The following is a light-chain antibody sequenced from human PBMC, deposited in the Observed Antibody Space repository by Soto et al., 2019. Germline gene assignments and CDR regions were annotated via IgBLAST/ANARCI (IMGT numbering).Light chain of an antibody. CDR1: QNVLYSSVNKSL. J-gene: IGKJ3*01. CDR2: WAS. V-gene: IGKV4-1*01. CDR3: QQFLHAPFT. Sequence: DTVMTQSPDSLAVSVGERATINCKSSQNVLYSSVNKSLLAWYQQKAGQPPRLLINWASVREFGVPDRFSGSGSGTDFTLTISSLQAEDVAVYYCQQFLHAPFTFGPGTNVAIK.